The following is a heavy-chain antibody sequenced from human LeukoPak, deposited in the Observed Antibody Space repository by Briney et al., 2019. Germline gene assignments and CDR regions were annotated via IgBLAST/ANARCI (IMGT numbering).Heavy chain of an antibody. Sequence: GGSLRLSCAASGFTFGSYGMHWVRQAPGKGLEWVAVIPYDGSNKYYADSVKGRFTISRDNSKNTLYLQMNSLRAEDTAVYYCAKEDLWFGELFSGGIDYWGQGTLVTVSS. V-gene: IGHV3-30*18. CDR1: GFTFGSYG. J-gene: IGHJ4*02. CDR2: IPYDGSNK. D-gene: IGHD3-10*01. CDR3: AKEDLWFGELFSGGIDY.